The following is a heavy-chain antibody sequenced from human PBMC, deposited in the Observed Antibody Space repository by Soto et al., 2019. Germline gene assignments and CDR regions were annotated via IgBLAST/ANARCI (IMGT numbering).Heavy chain of an antibody. Sequence: KSSETLSLTCAVYGGSFSSYHWSWIRQPPGKGLEWIGYIYYSGSTNYNPSLKSRVTISVDTSKNQFSLKLSSVTAADTAVYYCARDRRSSSSDRYYGMDVWGQGTTVTVSS. V-gene: IGHV4-59*01. CDR2: IYYSGST. D-gene: IGHD6-6*01. CDR3: ARDRRSSSSDRYYGMDV. J-gene: IGHJ6*02. CDR1: GGSFSSYH.